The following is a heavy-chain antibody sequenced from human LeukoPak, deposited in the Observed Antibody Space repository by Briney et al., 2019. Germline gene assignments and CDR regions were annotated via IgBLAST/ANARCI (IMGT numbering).Heavy chain of an antibody. CDR3: ARNGVAAADGFDY. D-gene: IGHD6-13*01. J-gene: IGHJ4*02. Sequence: SVKVSCKASGGTFSSYAISWVRQAPGQGLEWMGGIIPIFGTANYAQKFQGRVTITADESTSTAYMELSSLRSEDTAVYYCARNGVAAADGFDYWGQGTLVTVSS. V-gene: IGHV1-69*13. CDR1: GGTFSSYA. CDR2: IIPIFGTA.